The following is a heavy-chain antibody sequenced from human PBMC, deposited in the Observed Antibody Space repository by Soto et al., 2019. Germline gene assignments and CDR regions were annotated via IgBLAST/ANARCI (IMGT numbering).Heavy chain of an antibody. Sequence: GGSLRLSCAASGFTFSSYSMNWVRQAPGKGLEWVSSISSSSSYIYYADSVKGRFTISRDNAKNLLYLQMNSLRAEDTAGYYCARDRNSSPQPHKDDWFDPWGQGTLVTVSS. V-gene: IGHV3-21*01. CDR1: GFTFSSYS. D-gene: IGHD6-13*01. CDR3: ARDRNSSPQPHKDDWFDP. CDR2: ISSSSSYI. J-gene: IGHJ5*02.